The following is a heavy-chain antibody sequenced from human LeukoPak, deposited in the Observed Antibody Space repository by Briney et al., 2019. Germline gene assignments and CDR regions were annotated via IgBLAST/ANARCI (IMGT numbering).Heavy chain of an antibody. CDR1: RFFFTNYY. CDR3: GRVGTYGGYMVFCS. Sequence: PGGSLRLSCVASRFFFTNYYMSWVRQTPGKGLDWIATISADGHTKYYADSAEGRFTISRDNAKDSFYLQMNSLRADDAAVYFFGRVGTYGGYMVFCSWGHGTLVTV. D-gene: IGHD1-26*01. J-gene: IGHJ5*01. CDR2: ISADGHTK. V-gene: IGHV3-11*01.